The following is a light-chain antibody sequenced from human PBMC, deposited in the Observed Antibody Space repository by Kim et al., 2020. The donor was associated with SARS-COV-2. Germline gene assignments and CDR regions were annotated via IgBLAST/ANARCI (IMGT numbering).Light chain of an antibody. V-gene: IGLV3-21*04. J-gene: IGLJ3*02. CDR3: QVWDRTSDRV. CDR1: NIGAKS. Sequence: SYELTQPPSVSVAPGKTASITCGGDNIGAKSVHWYQQKPGQAPVVVIYYDSGWPSGIPERFSGSNSGNTATLTISRVEAGDEADYYCQVWDRTSDRVFGGGTQLTVL. CDR2: YDS.